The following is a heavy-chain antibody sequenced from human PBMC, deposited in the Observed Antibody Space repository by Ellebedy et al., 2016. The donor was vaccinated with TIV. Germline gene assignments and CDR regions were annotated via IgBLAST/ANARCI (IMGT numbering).Heavy chain of an antibody. J-gene: IGHJ6*02. D-gene: IGHD3-10*01. Sequence: GGSLRLSXAASGFTFSSYAMHWFRQAPGKGLEWVAVISYDGSNKYYADSVKGRFTISRDNSKNTLYLQMNSLRAEDTAVYYCARGGAWFGEGYYYYGMDVWGQGTTVTVSS. V-gene: IGHV3-30-3*01. CDR1: GFTFSSYA. CDR3: ARGGAWFGEGYYYYGMDV. CDR2: ISYDGSNK.